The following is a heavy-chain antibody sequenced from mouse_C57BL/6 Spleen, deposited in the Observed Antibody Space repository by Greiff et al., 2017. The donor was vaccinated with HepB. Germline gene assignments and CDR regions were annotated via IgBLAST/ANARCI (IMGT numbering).Heavy chain of an antibody. CDR3: ARNWEGYYFDY. J-gene: IGHJ2*01. D-gene: IGHD4-1*01. V-gene: IGHV3-6*01. Sequence: DVQLQESGPGLVKPSQSLSLTCSVTGYSITSGYYWNWIRQFPGNKLEWMGYISYDGSNNYNPSLKNRISITRDTSKNQFFLKLNSVTTEDTATYYCARNWEGYYFDYWGQGTTLTVSS. CDR1: GYSITSGYY. CDR2: ISYDGSN.